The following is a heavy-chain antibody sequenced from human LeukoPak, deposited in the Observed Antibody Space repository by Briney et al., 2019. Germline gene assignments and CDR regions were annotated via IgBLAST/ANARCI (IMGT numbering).Heavy chain of an antibody. Sequence: RTGGSLRLSCAASGFTFSSYSMNWVRQAPGKGLEWVSSISSSSSYIYYADSVKGRFTISRDNSKNTLYLQMNSLRAEDTAVYYCARVAREWELLRDAFDIWGQGTMVTVSS. CDR1: GFTFSSYS. CDR2: ISSSSSYI. D-gene: IGHD1-26*01. CDR3: ARVAREWELLRDAFDI. J-gene: IGHJ3*02. V-gene: IGHV3-21*01.